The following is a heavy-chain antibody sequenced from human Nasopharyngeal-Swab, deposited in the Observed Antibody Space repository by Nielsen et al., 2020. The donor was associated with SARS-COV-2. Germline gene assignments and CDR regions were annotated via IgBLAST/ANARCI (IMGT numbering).Heavy chain of an antibody. Sequence: ASVKVSCKSSGYTFTTYYMHWVRQAPGQGLEWMGIINPSGGSTSYAQKIQGRVIMTRDTSTSTVYMELSSLRSEDTAVYYCARGGLPGPNCSRVSCYSDYWGQGTLVTVSS. D-gene: IGHD2-15*01. CDR3: ARGGLPGPNCSRVSCYSDY. CDR1: GYTFTTYY. CDR2: INPSGGST. J-gene: IGHJ4*02. V-gene: IGHV1-46*01.